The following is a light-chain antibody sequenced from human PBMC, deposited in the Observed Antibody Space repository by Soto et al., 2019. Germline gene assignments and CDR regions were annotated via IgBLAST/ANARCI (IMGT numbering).Light chain of an antibody. CDR1: SSDVGGYNY. Sequence: QSALTQPRSVSGSPGQSFTISCTGTSSDVGGYNYVSWYQQHPGKAPKLMIYDVSKRPSGVPDRFSGSKSGNTASLTISGLQAEDEADYYCCSYAGSYIFVVFGGGTKLTVL. J-gene: IGLJ2*01. CDR3: CSYAGSYIFVV. CDR2: DVS. V-gene: IGLV2-11*01.